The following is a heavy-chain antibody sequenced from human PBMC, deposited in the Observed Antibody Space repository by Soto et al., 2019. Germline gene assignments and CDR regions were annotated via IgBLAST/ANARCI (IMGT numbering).Heavy chain of an antibody. J-gene: IGHJ4*02. D-gene: IGHD2-2*01. CDR2: IYYSGST. Sequence: SETLSLTCTVSGGSISSGGYYWSWIRQHPGKGLEWIGYIYYSGSTYYNPSPESRVTISLDTSKNQFSLNLNSVTAADTAVYYCARAAANIDYWGQGTLVTVSS. CDR3: ARAAANIDY. CDR1: GGSISSGGYY. V-gene: IGHV4-31*03.